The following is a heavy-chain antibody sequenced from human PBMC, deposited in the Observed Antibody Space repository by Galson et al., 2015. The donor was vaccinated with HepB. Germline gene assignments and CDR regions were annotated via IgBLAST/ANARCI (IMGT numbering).Heavy chain of an antibody. V-gene: IGHV1-3*01. Sequence: SVKVSCKASGYTFTSYTLHWVRQAPGQRLEWMGWINAGNGNTKYSQRFQGRVTITRDTSASTAYMELSSLRSEDTAVYYCAGDPYCSNTSCYDNWFDPWGQGTLVTVSS. CDR3: AGDPYCSNTSCYDNWFDP. J-gene: IGHJ5*02. CDR2: INAGNGNT. D-gene: IGHD2-2*01. CDR1: GYTFTSYT.